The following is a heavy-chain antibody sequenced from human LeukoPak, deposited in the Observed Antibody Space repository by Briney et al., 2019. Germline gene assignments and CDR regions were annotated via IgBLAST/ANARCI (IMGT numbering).Heavy chain of an antibody. J-gene: IGHJ6*02. D-gene: IGHD3-9*01. Sequence: ASVKVSCKASGYTFTNYGISWVRQAPGQGLEWMGWISAYNGNTNYAQRLQGRVTTTTDTSTSTAYMELRSLRFDDTAVYYCARNHYYDILTGSVTYGMDVWGQGTTVTVSS. V-gene: IGHV1-18*01. CDR2: ISAYNGNT. CDR1: GYTFTNYG. CDR3: ARNHYYDILTGSVTYGMDV.